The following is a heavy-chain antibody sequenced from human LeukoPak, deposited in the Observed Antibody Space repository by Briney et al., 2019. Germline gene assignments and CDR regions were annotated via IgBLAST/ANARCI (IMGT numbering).Heavy chain of an antibody. CDR2: IYYSGST. Sequence: PSETLSLTCTVSGGSISSSSYYWGWIRQPPGKGLEWIGSIYYSGSTYYNPSLKSRVTISVDTSKNQFSLKLSSVTAADTAVYYCVRHVTMPNYGDYEIDPWGQGTLVTVSS. CDR3: VRHVTMPNYGDYEIDP. D-gene: IGHD4-17*01. J-gene: IGHJ5*02. V-gene: IGHV4-39*01. CDR1: GGSISSSSYY.